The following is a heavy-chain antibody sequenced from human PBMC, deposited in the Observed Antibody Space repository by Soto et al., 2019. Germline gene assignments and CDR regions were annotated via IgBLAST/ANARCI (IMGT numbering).Heavy chain of an antibody. CDR1: GFTFSSYG. CDR2: IWYDGSNK. CDR3: ARDGCSSTSCYYYYGMDV. V-gene: IGHV3-33*01. J-gene: IGHJ6*02. Sequence: LRLSCAASGFTFSSYGMHWVRQAPGKGLEWVAVIWYDGSNKYYADSVKGRFTISRDNSKNTLYLQMNSLRAEDTAVYYCARDGCSSTSCYYYYGMDVWGQGTTVTVSS. D-gene: IGHD2-2*01.